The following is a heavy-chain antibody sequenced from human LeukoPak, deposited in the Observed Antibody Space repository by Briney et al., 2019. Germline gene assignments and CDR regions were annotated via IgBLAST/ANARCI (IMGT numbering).Heavy chain of an antibody. CDR3: ARDLLNNWRRRNYYYYYGMDV. D-gene: IGHD1-1*01. V-gene: IGHV1-2*02. CDR1: GYTFTGYY. CDR2: INPNSGGT. Sequence: ASVTASCKASGYTFTGYYMHWVRQAPGQGLEWMGWINPNSGGTNYAQKFQGRVTMTRDTSISTAYMKLSRLRSDDTAVYYCARDLLNNWRRRNYYYYYGMDVWGQGTTVTVSS. J-gene: IGHJ6*02.